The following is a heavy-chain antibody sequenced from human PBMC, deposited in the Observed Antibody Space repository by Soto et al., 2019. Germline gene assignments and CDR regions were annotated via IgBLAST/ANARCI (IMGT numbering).Heavy chain of an antibody. D-gene: IGHD4-17*01. CDR3: AIANYGDNDY. V-gene: IGHV1-18*01. CDR2: ISAYNGNI. J-gene: IGHJ4*02. CDR1: GYSFPRST. Sequence: ASVKVSCTASGYSFPRSTISWVRQAPGQGLEWMGWISAYNGNIKYAEKLQGRVTMTTDTSTSTAYMELRSLRSDDTAMYYCAIANYGDNDYWGQGTLVTVSS.